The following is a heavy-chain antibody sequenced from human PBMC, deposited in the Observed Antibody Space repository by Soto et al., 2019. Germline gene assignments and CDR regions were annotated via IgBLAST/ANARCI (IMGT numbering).Heavy chain of an antibody. V-gene: IGHV3-7*01. CDR1: GFTFSSYW. J-gene: IGHJ4*02. CDR2: IKQDGSDK. CDR3: ATSAAAPGNY. D-gene: IGHD6-13*01. Sequence: EVHLVESGGGLVQPGGSLRLSCAASGFTFSSYWMSWVRQAPWKGLEWVANIKQDGSDKYYVDSVKGRFTISRDNAKNSLYLQMNSLRAEDTAVYYSATSAAAPGNYWGQGTLVTVSS.